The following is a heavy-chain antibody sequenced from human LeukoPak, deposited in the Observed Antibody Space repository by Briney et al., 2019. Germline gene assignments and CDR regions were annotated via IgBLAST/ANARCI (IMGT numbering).Heavy chain of an antibody. Sequence: GRSLRLSCAASGFXFSSYGIHWVRQAPGKGLEWVSYISSSSSYTNYADSVKGRFTISRDNAKNSLYLQMNSLRAEDTAVYYCARDSSGYFGYWGQGTLVTVSS. CDR1: GFXFSSYG. CDR2: ISSSSSYT. J-gene: IGHJ4*02. D-gene: IGHD3-22*01. CDR3: ARDSSGYFGY. V-gene: IGHV3-21*05.